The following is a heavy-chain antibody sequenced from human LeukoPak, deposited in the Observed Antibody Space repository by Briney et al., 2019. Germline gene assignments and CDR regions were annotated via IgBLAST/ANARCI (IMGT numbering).Heavy chain of an antibody. CDR1: GGSISGYY. V-gene: IGHV4-59*01. Sequence: PSETLSLTCTVSGGSISGYYWSWIRQPPGKGLEWIGYIYYSGSTNYNPSLKSRVTISVDTSKNQFSLKLSSVTAADTAVYYCARGDITMVRGVILQNWFDPWGQGTLVTVSS. CDR3: ARGDITMVRGVILQNWFDP. J-gene: IGHJ5*02. D-gene: IGHD3-10*01. CDR2: IYYSGST.